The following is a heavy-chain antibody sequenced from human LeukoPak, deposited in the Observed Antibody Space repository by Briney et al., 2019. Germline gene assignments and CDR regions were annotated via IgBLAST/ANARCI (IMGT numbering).Heavy chain of an antibody. CDR2: IIPIFGTA. D-gene: IGHD2-15*01. V-gene: IGHV1-69*06. J-gene: IGHJ4*02. CDR3: ARESLDCSGGSCYGPFDY. Sequence: ASVKVSCKASGGTFSSYAISWVRQAPGQGLEWMGGIIPIFGTANYAQKFQGRVTITADKSTSTAYMELSSLRSEDTAVYYCARESLDCSGGSCYGPFDYWGQGTLVTVSS. CDR1: GGTFSSYA.